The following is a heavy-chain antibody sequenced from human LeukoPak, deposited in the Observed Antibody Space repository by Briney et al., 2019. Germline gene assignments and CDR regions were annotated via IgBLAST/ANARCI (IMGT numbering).Heavy chain of an antibody. CDR3: ARDIAPDY. Sequence: GGSLTLSCAASGFTFSSYAMHWVRQAPGKGLEWVAVISYDGSNKYYADSVKGRFTISRDNSKNTLYLQMNSLRAEDTAVYYCARDIAPDYWGQGTLVTVSS. V-gene: IGHV3-30-3*01. D-gene: IGHD6-13*01. CDR1: GFTFSSYA. J-gene: IGHJ4*02. CDR2: ISYDGSNK.